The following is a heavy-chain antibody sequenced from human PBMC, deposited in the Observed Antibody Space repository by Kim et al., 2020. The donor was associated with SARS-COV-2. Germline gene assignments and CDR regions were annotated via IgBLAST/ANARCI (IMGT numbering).Heavy chain of an antibody. D-gene: IGHD6-19*01. CDR1: GFTFSAYA. CDR2: IRSKPNNYAT. J-gene: IGHJ5*01. CDR3: TRPGGAIAGMWFDY. Sequence: GGSLRLSCAASGFTFSAYAVHWVRQASGKGLEWVGHIRSKPNNYATTYAASVKGRFTISRDDSKNTAYLHVNSLNTEDTAVYYCTRPGGAIAGMWFDYWGQGTPVTVSS. V-gene: IGHV3-73*01.